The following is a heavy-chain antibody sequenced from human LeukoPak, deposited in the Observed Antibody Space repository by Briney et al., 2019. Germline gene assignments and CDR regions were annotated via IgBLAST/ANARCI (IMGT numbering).Heavy chain of an antibody. J-gene: IGHJ4*02. V-gene: IGHV3-11*06. D-gene: IGHD6-19*01. CDR1: GLTFSDYY. CDR2: ISSSSSYT. CDR3: ATGYSSGGDY. Sequence: GGSLRLSCAASGLTFSDYYMSWIRQAPGKGLEGVSYISSSSSYTNYADSVKGRFTISRDNAKTSLYLQMNSLRAEDTAVYYCATGYSSGGDYWGQGTLVTVSS.